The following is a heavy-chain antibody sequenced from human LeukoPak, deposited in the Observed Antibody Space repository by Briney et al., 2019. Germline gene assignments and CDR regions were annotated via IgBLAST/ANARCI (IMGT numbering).Heavy chain of an antibody. J-gene: IGHJ6*03. CDR1: GFTFSGSA. CDR2: IRSKANSYAT. CDR3: TVVVAASSDYYYYYMDV. V-gene: IGHV3-73*01. D-gene: IGHD2-15*01. Sequence: GGSLRLSCAASGFTFSGSAMHWVRQASGKGLEWVGRIRSKANSYATAYAASVKGRFTISRDESKNTAYLQMNSLKSEDTAVYYCTVVVAASSDYYYYYMDVWGKGTTVTVSS.